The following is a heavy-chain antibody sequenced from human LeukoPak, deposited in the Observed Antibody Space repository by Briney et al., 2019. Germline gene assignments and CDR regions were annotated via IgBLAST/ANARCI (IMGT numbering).Heavy chain of an antibody. Sequence: GGSLRLSCAASGFTFSSYAMSWVRQAPGKGLEWVSAISGSGGSTYYADSVKGRFTISRDNSKNTLYLQMNSLRAEDTAVYYCAKEGFYCSGGSCYSFYYYYMDVWGKGTTVTVSS. D-gene: IGHD2-15*01. CDR2: ISGSGGST. V-gene: IGHV3-23*01. J-gene: IGHJ6*03. CDR1: GFTFSSYA. CDR3: AKEGFYCSGGSCYSFYYYYMDV.